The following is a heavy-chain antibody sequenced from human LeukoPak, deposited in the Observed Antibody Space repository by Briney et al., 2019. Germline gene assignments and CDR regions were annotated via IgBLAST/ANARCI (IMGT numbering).Heavy chain of an antibody. V-gene: IGHV3-23*01. Sequence: GGSLRLSCAASGFTFSSYAMSWVRQAPGKGLEWVSAISGSADSTYYADSVKGQFAISRDNSKNTLYLQMNSLRAEDTAVYFCAKDRARGGTTDFDYWGQGTLVTVSS. CDR3: AKDRARGGTTDFDY. J-gene: IGHJ4*02. D-gene: IGHD1-7*01. CDR1: GFTFSSYA. CDR2: ISGSADST.